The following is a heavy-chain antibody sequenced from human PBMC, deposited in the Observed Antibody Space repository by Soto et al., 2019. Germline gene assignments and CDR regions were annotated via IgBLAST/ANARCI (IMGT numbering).Heavy chain of an antibody. Sequence: PGESLKISCKGSGYSFTSYWIGWVRQMPGKGLEWMGIIYPGDSDTRCSPSFQGQVTISADKSISTAYLQWSSLKASDNAMYYCARHVIGKSGYDSTPRWFDPWGQGTLGTVSS. CDR1: GYSFTSYW. CDR2: IYPGDSDT. V-gene: IGHV5-51*01. D-gene: IGHD5-12*01. J-gene: IGHJ5*02. CDR3: ARHVIGKSGYDSTPRWFDP.